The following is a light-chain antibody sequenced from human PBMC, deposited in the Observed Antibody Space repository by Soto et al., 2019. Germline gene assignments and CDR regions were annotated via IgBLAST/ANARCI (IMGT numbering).Light chain of an antibody. CDR1: SSNIGSNY. Sequence: QSVLTQPPSASGTPGQRVTISCSGSSSNIGSNYVYWYQQLPGTAPKLLIYSNNQRPSGVPDRFSGSKSGTSASLAISGFRSEDEADYYCAAWDDSLSGPNWVFGGGTKLTVL. CDR3: AAWDDSLSGPNWV. V-gene: IGLV1-47*02. CDR2: SNN. J-gene: IGLJ3*02.